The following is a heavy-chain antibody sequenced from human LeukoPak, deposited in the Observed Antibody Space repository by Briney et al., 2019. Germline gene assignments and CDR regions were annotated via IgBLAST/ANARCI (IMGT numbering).Heavy chain of an antibody. V-gene: IGHV1-46*01. J-gene: IGHJ4*02. Sequence: ASVKVSCKASGYTFISYYIHWVRQAPGQGLEWMGIINPSGGSTSYPQNFQGRVTMTRDTSTSTVCMELSSLRSEDTAIYHCARQSLTTGFDYWGQGTLVTVSS. CDR2: INPSGGST. CDR3: ARQSLTTGFDY. D-gene: IGHD4-17*01. CDR1: GYTFISYY.